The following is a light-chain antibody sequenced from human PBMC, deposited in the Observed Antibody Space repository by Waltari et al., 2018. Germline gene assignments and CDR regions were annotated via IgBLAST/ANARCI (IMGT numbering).Light chain of an antibody. CDR2: AVS. Sequence: QSALTQPAYVSGSPGQSITISCTGTSSDVGNYKRFFRYQQHPGKAPKLMIYAVSKRPSGVSDRLSGSKSGDMASLTISGLQPEDEAEYFCSSYAGSSKGVFGGVTKVTVL. V-gene: IGLV2-23*02. J-gene: IGLJ2*01. CDR1: SSDVGNYKR. CDR3: SSYAGSSKGV.